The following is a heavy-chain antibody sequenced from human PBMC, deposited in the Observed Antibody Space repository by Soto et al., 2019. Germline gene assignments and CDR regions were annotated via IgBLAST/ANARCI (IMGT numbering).Heavy chain of an antibody. J-gene: IGHJ4*02. D-gene: IGHD3-10*01. Sequence: VQMLESGGGLVQPGGSLRLSCAASGFTFSSYVMAWVRQAPGKGLEWVSGISTSVGSTYYTDSVKGRFTISRDNSKNTLYLQLNSLRAEDTAVYYCAKGGQNYDYWGQGTLVTVSS. CDR1: GFTFSSYV. CDR3: AKGGQNYDY. CDR2: ISTSVGST. V-gene: IGHV3-23*01.